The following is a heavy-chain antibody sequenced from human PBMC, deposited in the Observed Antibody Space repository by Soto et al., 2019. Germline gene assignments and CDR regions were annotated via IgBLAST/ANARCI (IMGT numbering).Heavy chain of an antibody. V-gene: IGHV1-18*01. Sequence: QVQLVQPGAEVKKPGSSVKVSCKASGYTFTSYGISWVRQAPGQGLEWMGWISAYNGNTNYTEQLQGRGTMTRDTSTSTAYMELRSLKSDDTAVYYWARVVSGGSREDAFDIWGQGTRVTVSS. CDR1: GYTFTSYG. D-gene: IGHD1-26*01. CDR3: ARVVSGGSREDAFDI. J-gene: IGHJ3*02. CDR2: ISAYNGNT.